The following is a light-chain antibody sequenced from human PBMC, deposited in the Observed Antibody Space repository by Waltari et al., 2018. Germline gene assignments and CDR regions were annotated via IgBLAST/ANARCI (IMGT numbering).Light chain of an antibody. Sequence: DIQMTQSPSSVSASVGDRVTITCRASQGINNWLAWYQQQPGKAPKLLIYAASILQTGVPSRFGGSGSGTDFTLTVNNLQPEDFATYFCQQGNSFPPTFGQGTKVEVK. CDR3: QQGNSFPPT. J-gene: IGKJ1*01. CDR2: AAS. CDR1: QGINNW. V-gene: IGKV1-12*01.